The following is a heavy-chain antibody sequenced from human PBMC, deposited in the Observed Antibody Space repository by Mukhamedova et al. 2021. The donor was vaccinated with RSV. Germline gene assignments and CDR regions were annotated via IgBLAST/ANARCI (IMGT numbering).Heavy chain of an antibody. J-gene: IGHJ5*02. Sequence: HWVRQAPGKGLEWVAVISYDGSNKYYADSVKGRFTISRDNSKNTLYLQMNSLRAEDTAVYYCASETITMVRGVISPWFDPWGQGT. D-gene: IGHD3-10*01. CDR2: ISYDGSNK. V-gene: IGHV3-30*04. CDR3: ASETITMVRGVISPWFDP.